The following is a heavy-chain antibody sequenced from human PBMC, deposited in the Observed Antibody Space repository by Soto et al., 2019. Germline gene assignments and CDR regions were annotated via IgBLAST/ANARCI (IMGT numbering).Heavy chain of an antibody. CDR3: ARDLGDYYDSSGFSPPVDY. D-gene: IGHD3-22*01. J-gene: IGHJ4*02. CDR2: ISYDGSNK. CDR1: GFTFSSYA. Sequence: GGSLRLSCAASGFTFSSYAMHWVRQAPGKGLEWVAVISYDGSNKYYADSVKGRFTISRDNSKNTLYLQMNSLRAEDTAVYYCARDLGDYYDSSGFSPPVDYWGQGTLVTVSS. V-gene: IGHV3-30-3*01.